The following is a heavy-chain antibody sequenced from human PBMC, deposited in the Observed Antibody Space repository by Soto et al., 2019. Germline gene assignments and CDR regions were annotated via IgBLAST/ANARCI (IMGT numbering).Heavy chain of an antibody. CDR1: SGSVISTNYN. D-gene: IGHD3-3*01. CDR3: ARLKHDFWSGYVVNY. V-gene: IGHV4-39*01. J-gene: IGHJ4*02. CDR2: IYYRGST. Sequence: AETLSLTCTLSSGSVISTNYNWAWIRQPPGKGLEWIGSIYYRGSTYYSASLKSRLAISIDTPNNQFSLSLRSVTAADTATYFCARLKHDFWSGYVVNYWGQGTLVTVSS.